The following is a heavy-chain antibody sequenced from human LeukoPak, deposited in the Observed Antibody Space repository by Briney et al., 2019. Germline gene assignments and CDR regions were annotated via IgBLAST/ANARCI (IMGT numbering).Heavy chain of an antibody. J-gene: IGHJ4*02. CDR3: ARGRSSGYYPFFDY. V-gene: IGHV1-69*13. CDR1: GGTFSSYA. CDR2: IIPIFGTA. Sequence: GASVKVSCKASGGTFSSYAISWVRQAPGQGLEWMGGIIPIFGTANYAQKFQGRVTITADESTSTAYMELSSLRSEDTAVYYCARGRSSGYYPFFDYWGQGTLVTVSS. D-gene: IGHD3-22*01.